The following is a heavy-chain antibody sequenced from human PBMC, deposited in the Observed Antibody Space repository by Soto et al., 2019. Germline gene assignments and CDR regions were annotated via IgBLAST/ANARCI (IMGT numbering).Heavy chain of an antibody. D-gene: IGHD4-17*01. CDR2: ISSSGDSP. CDR1: GFTFSNYA. CDR3: AKGGRNTDDAFDI. J-gene: IGHJ3*02. V-gene: IGHV3-23*01. Sequence: PGGSLRLSCAASGFTFSNYAMSWVRQAPGKGLEWVSAISSSGDSPYYADSVKGRFTVSRDNSKNTLYLQMNSLRAEDTAVYYCAKGGRNTDDAFDIWGQGTMVTVSS.